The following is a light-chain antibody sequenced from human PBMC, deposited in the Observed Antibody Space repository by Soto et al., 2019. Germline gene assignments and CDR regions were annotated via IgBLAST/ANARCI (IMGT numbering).Light chain of an antibody. CDR3: QQYSSFSS. CDR2: AAS. Sequence: DIQMTQSPSTLSASVGDRVTITCRASQSISSWLAWYQQKPGKAPKLLIYAASSLQSGVPSRFSGSGSGTEFTLTISSLQPDDFATYYCQQYSSFSSFGQGTTVDIK. CDR1: QSISSW. V-gene: IGKV1-5*01. J-gene: IGKJ1*01.